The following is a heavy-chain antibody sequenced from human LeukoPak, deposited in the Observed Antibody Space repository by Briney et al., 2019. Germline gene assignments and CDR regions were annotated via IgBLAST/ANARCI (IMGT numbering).Heavy chain of an antibody. V-gene: IGHV1-18*04. CDR2: ISAYNGNT. D-gene: IGHD1-1*01. J-gene: IGHJ4*02. Sequence: GESLKISCKGSGYSFTSYWIGWVRQAPGQGLEWMGWISAYNGNTNYAQKLQGRVTMTTDTSTSTAYMELRSLRSDDTAVYYCARDPGLWRGNSDYWGQGTLVTVSS. CDR3: ARDPGLWRGNSDY. CDR1: GYSFTSYW.